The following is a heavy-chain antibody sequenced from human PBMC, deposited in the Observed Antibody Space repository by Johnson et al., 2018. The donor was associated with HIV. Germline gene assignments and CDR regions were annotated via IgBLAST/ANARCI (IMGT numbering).Heavy chain of an antibody. J-gene: IGHJ3*02. CDR3: ASTGYSSGWYWDAFDI. CDR1: GFTFSSYA. Sequence: QVQLVESGGGVVQPGRSLRLSCAASGFTFSSYAMHWVRQAPGKGLEWVAVISYDGSNKYYSDSVKGRFTISRDNSKKTLYLQMNSLRAEDTAVYYCASTGYSSGWYWDAFDIWGQGTMVTVSS. CDR2: ISYDGSNK. D-gene: IGHD6-19*01. V-gene: IGHV3-30-3*01.